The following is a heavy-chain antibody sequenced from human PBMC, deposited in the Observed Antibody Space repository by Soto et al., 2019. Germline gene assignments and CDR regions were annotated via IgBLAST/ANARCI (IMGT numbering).Heavy chain of an antibody. Sequence: PSETLSLTCTVSGGSISSGDYYWSWIRQPPGKGLEWIGYIYYSGSTYYNPSLKSRVTISVDTSKNQFSLKLSSVTAADTAVYYCARVSTYYYGSGSYWNGMDVWGQGTTVTVSS. CDR2: IYYSGST. CDR3: ARVSTYYYGSGSYWNGMDV. D-gene: IGHD3-10*01. J-gene: IGHJ6*02. V-gene: IGHV4-30-4*01. CDR1: GGSISSGDYY.